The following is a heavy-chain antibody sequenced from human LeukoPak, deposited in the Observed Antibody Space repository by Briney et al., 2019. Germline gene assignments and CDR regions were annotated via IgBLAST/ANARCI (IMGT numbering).Heavy chain of an antibody. CDR3: ARAVAAADFDY. D-gene: IGHD6-13*01. J-gene: IGHJ4*02. CDR1: GGSITNYY. Sequence: PSETLSLTCTVSGGSITNYYWSWIRQPPGKGLEWIGYIYYSGSTNYNPSLKSRVTISVDTSKNQFSLKLSSVTAADTAVYYCARAVAAADFDYWGQGTLVTVSS. V-gene: IGHV4-59*12. CDR2: IYYSGST.